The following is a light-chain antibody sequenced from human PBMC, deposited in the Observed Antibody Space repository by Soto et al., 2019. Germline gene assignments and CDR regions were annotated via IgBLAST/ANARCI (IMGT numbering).Light chain of an antibody. CDR1: RNEICGYNY. Sequence: QTVLTQPSSVSGAPGEAVPISCPRKRNEICGYNYVSWYQHHPGKAPKLIIYDVTNRPSGVSNPFSGSKSGNTASLTISGLQPEDEADYYCSSYTTSNTRQIVFGNGTKVTVL. J-gene: IGLJ1*01. CDR3: SSYTTSNTRQIV. V-gene: IGLV2-14*03. CDR2: DVT.